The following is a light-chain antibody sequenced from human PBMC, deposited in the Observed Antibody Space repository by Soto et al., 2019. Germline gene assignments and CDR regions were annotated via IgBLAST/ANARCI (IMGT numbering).Light chain of an antibody. J-gene: IGLJ2*01. CDR3: CSYAGSSSSVV. CDR1: SSDVGSYNL. CDR2: EVS. V-gene: IGLV2-23*02. Sequence: QSVLTQPASVSGSPGQSITFSCTGTSSDVGSYNLVSWYQQHPGKAPKLMIYEVSKRPSGVSNRFSGSKSGNTASLTISGLQAEDEADYYCCSYAGSSSSVVFGGGTKLTVL.